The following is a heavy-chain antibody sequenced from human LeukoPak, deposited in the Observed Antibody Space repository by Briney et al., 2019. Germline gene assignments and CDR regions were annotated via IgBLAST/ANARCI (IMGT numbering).Heavy chain of an antibody. D-gene: IGHD3-10*01. V-gene: IGHV4-59*01. CDR1: GGSMRSYY. Sequence: PAETLSLTCTVWGGSMRSYYGRWLRQPPGKGVEWIGYIYYRGRTNYSRSRKRRVTISEDKSKKQFSLKLRSAAAADTAVYYCRRVDEGYLSGRSENYYYYYMDVWGKGTTVTISS. J-gene: IGHJ6*03. CDR2: IYYRGRT. CDR3: RRVDEGYLSGRSENYYYYYMDV.